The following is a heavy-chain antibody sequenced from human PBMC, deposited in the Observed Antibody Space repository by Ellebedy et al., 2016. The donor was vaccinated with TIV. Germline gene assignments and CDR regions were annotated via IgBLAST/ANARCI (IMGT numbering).Heavy chain of an antibody. CDR2: ISYDGSNT. CDR1: GFTFSSYD. V-gene: IGHV3-30-3*01. J-gene: IGHJ4*02. D-gene: IGHD3-22*01. CDR3: ARVYSSYSVDY. Sequence: GESLKISCAASGFTFSSYDMHWVRQAPGKGLEWVSIISYDGSNTFYAHSVKGRFTISRDNAKKTLYLQMTSLTAEDTAVYYCARVYSSYSVDYWGPGTLVTVSS.